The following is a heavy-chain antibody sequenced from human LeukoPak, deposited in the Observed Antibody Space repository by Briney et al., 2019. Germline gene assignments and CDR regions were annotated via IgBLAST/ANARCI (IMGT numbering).Heavy chain of an antibody. D-gene: IGHD3-10*01. Sequence: GGSLRLSCAASGFTFNSYSMNWVRQAPGMGLEWVSSISGSGDTTYYADSVKGRFTISRDNSKNTLYLQMNSLRAEDTAVYYCSKGRIVRGLNGAYFDYWGQGTLVTVSS. CDR1: GFTFNSYS. CDR3: SKGRIVRGLNGAYFDY. J-gene: IGHJ4*02. V-gene: IGHV3-23*01. CDR2: ISGSGDTT.